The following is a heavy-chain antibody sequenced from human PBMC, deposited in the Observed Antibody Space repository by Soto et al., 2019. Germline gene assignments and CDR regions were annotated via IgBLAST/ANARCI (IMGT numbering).Heavy chain of an antibody. V-gene: IGHV3-13*05. CDR3: ARGSYYDSSGYYYFDY. D-gene: IGHD3-22*01. CDR1: GFTFSSYD. CDR2: IGTAGDP. Sequence: GGSLRLSCAASGFTFSSYDMHWVRQATGKGLEWVSAIGTAGDPYYPGSVKGRFTISRENAKNSLYLQMNSLRAGDTAVYYCARGSYYDSSGYYYFDYWGQGTLVTVSS. J-gene: IGHJ4*02.